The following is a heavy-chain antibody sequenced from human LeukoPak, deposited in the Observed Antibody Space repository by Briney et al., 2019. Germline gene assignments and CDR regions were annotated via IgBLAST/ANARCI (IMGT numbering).Heavy chain of an antibody. J-gene: IGHJ6*03. CDR3: ARHIGGGIEDMDV. CDR2: IYVTGST. D-gene: IGHD3-16*02. V-gene: IGHV4-59*08. CDR1: GGSIATYY. Sequence: PSETLSLTCTVSGGSIATYYWSWIRQSQGKGLEWIGYIYVTGSTRYNPYLQSRVTISVDPSRNQFFLKMSSVTAADTAVYYCARHIGGGIEDMDVWGKGTKVTVSS.